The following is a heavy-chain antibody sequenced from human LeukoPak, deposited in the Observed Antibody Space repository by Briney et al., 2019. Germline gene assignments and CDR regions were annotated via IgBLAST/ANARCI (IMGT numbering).Heavy chain of an antibody. J-gene: IGHJ5*02. D-gene: IGHD4-11*01. CDR2: IYYSGST. V-gene: IGHV4-31*03. CDR1: GGSISSGGYY. CDR3: ARGTRGKTTVTTNWFDP. Sequence: MTSETLSLTCTVSGGSISSGGYYWSWIRQHPGKGLEWIGYIYYSGSTYYNPSLKSRVTISVDTSKNQFSLKLSSVTAADTAVYYCARGTRGKTTVTTNWFDPWGQGTLVTVSS.